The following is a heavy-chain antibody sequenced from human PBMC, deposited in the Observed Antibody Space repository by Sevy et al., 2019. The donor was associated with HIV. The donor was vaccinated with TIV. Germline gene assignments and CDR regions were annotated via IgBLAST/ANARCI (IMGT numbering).Heavy chain of an antibody. CDR3: TRAGTGSYAYVWGNPFDP. D-gene: IGHD3-16*01. CDR2: IWYDGSNE. Sequence: GESLKISCAASGFTFSHHGMHWVRQAPGKGLEWVAVIWYDGSNEEYADSVKGRFTISRDNSKNTLYLQMNSLRAEDTAMYYCTRAGTGSYAYVWGNPFDPWGQGTLVTVSS. CDR1: GFTFSHHG. V-gene: IGHV3-33*01. J-gene: IGHJ5*02.